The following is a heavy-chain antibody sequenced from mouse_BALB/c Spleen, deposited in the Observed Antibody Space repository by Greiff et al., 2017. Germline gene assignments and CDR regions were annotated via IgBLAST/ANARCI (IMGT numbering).Heavy chain of an antibody. Sequence: VQLQQSGPELVKPGASVKISCKASGYAFSSSWMNWVKQRPGQGLEWIGRIYPGDGDTNYNGKFKGKATLTADKSSSTAYMQLSSLTSVDSAVYFCARDGYDLGNFDYWGQGTTLTVSS. J-gene: IGHJ2*01. CDR2: IYPGDGDT. CDR1: GYAFSSSW. D-gene: IGHD2-2*01. CDR3: ARDGYDLGNFDY. V-gene: IGHV1-82*01.